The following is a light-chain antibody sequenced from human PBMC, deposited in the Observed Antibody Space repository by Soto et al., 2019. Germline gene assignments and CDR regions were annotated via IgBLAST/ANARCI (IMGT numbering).Light chain of an antibody. CDR3: QSYDSSLSGVV. Sequence: QPVLTQPPSVSGAPGQRVTISCTGSSSNIGARYDVHWYQQLPGTAPKLLIYGNINRPSGVPDRFSGSKSDTSASLAITGLQAEDEADYYCQSYDSSLSGVVFGGGTQLTVL. J-gene: IGLJ2*01. CDR1: SSNIGARYD. CDR2: GNI. V-gene: IGLV1-40*01.